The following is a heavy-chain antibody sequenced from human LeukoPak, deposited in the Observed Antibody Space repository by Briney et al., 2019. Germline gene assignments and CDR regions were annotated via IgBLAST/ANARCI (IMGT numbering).Heavy chain of an antibody. J-gene: IGHJ4*02. CDR2: ISTYDDNI. Sequence: GASVKVSCKASGYTFTTYGLSWERQAPGQGLEWLGWISTYDDNIKYAQSLQGRLTLTIDTSTSTAYMELRSLTSDDTAVYYCARETYSNILTGTDYWGPGTLVTVSS. CDR1: GYTFTTYG. V-gene: IGHV1-18*01. D-gene: IGHD3-9*01. CDR3: ARETYSNILTGTDY.